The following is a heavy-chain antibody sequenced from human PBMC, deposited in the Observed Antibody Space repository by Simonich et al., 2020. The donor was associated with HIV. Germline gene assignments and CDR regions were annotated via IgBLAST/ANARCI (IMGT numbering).Heavy chain of an antibody. CDR1: GGSFRGYY. Sequence: QVQLQQWGAGLLKPSETLSLTCAVYGGSFRGYYWDWIRQPPGKGLEWIGEINHSGSTNYHPSLKSRVTISVDTSKNQFSLKLSSVTAADTAVYSCARGIPRNYYYFYYMDVWGKGTTVIVSS. CDR2: INHSGST. V-gene: IGHV4-34*01. D-gene: IGHD1-1*01. J-gene: IGHJ6*03. CDR3: ARGIPRNYYYFYYMDV.